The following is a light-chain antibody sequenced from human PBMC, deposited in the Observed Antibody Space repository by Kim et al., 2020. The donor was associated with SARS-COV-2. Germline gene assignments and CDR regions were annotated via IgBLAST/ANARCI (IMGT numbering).Light chain of an antibody. J-gene: IGKJ2*01. CDR1: QSVSSQ. CDR3: QQRSNWMFS. V-gene: IGKV3-11*01. Sequence: LSPGERATPSCRASQSVSSQLAWYQQKPGQAPRLLIYGASNRATGIPARFTGSGSGTDFTLAISSLESEDFAVYYCQQRSNWMFSFGQGTKLEI. CDR2: GAS.